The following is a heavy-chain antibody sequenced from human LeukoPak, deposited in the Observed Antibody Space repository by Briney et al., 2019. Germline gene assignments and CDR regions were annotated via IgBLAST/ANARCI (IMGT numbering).Heavy chain of an antibody. D-gene: IGHD3-10*01. V-gene: IGHV3-15*01. Sequence: GGSLRLSCAASGFTFNNAWMSWVRQAPGKGLEWVGRIKSTTAGGTIDYAAPVKDRFTMSRDDSKSTLYLQMNSLKTEDTAVYYCTTVMVRGVDDAFDFWGQGTMVTVSS. J-gene: IGHJ3*01. CDR3: TTVMVRGVDDAFDF. CDR2: IKSTTAGGTI. CDR1: GFTFNNAW.